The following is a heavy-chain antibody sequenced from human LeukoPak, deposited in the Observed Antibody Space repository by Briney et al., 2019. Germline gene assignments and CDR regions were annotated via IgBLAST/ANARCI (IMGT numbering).Heavy chain of an antibody. CDR1: GYTFTRYY. CDR2: SDPNSGGT. V-gene: IGHV1-2*02. CDR3: ARGHSDLDY. J-gene: IGHJ4*02. D-gene: IGHD2-21*02. Sequence: GASVEVSCKASGYTFTRYYLHWGRRAPGHGLEWMGWSDPNSGGTNYAQKFQGRGTMARDTSISTAYMELSRLRSDDTAVYYCARGHSDLDYWGQGTLVTVSS.